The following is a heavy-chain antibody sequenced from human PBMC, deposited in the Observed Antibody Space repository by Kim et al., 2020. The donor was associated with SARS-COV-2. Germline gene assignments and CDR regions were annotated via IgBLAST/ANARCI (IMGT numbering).Heavy chain of an antibody. CDR3: ARTLLGSFDY. D-gene: IGHD3-10*01. CDR2: IYYSGST. Sequence: SETLSLTCTVSGGSISSGGYYWSWIRQHPGKGLEWIGYIYYSGSTYYNPSLKSRVTISVDTSKNQFSLKLSSVTAADTAVYYCARTLLGSFDYWGQGTLVTVSS. J-gene: IGHJ4*02. CDR1: GGSISSGGYY. V-gene: IGHV4-31*03.